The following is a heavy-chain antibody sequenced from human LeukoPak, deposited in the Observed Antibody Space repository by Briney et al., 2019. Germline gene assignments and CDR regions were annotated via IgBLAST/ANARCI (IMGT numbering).Heavy chain of an antibody. D-gene: IGHD5-12*01. CDR2: IYYSGST. V-gene: IGHV4-59*01. CDR3: ARLYSGYDYYFDY. J-gene: IGHJ4*02. Sequence: PSETLSPTCTVSGGSISSYYWSWIRQPPGKGLEWIGYIYYSGSTNYNPSLKSRVTISVDTSKNQFSLKLSSVTAADTAVYYCARLYSGYDYYFDYWGQGTLVTVSS. CDR1: GGSISSYY.